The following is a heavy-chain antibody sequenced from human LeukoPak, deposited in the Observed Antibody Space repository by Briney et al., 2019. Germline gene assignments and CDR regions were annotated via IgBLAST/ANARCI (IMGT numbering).Heavy chain of an antibody. D-gene: IGHD3-10*01. CDR3: ARGPMVRGVREAFDT. V-gene: IGHV3-53*01. J-gene: IGHJ3*02. Sequence: GGSLRLSCAASGFTVSSNYMSWVRQAPGKGLEWVSVIYSGGSTYYADSVKGRFTISRDNSKNTLYLQMNSLRAEDTAVYYCARGPMVRGVREAFDTWGQGTMVTVSS. CDR2: IYSGGST. CDR1: GFTVSSNY.